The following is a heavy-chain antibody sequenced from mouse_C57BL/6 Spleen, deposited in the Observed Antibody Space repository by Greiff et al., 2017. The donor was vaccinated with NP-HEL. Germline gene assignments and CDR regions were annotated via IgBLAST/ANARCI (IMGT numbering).Heavy chain of an antibody. CDR1: GFSLTSYG. D-gene: IGHD2-4*01. J-gene: IGHJ3*01. Sequence: VMLVESGPGLVQPSQSLSITCTVSGFSLTSYGVHWVRQSPGKGLEWLGVIWRGGSTDYNAAFMSRLSITKDNSKSQVFFKMNSLQADDTAIYYCAKNTDYYDYDVFAYWGQGTLVTVSA. CDR3: AKNTDYYDYDVFAY. V-gene: IGHV2-5*01. CDR2: IWRGGST.